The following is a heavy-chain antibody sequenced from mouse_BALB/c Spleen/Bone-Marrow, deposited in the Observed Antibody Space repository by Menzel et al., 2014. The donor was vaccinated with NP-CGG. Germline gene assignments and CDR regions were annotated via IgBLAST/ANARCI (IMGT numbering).Heavy chain of an antibody. CDR1: GYTFTSYW. CDR2: INPGTDYT. CDR3: ATSPDPAMDY. Sequence: QVQLQHPGADLAKPGASVKMSCKASGYTFTSYWMHWVKQRPGQGLEWIGYINPGTDYTEYNQKFKDKAALTADKSSSTAYMQLSSLTSEDSAVYYCATSPDPAMDYWGQGTSITVSS. V-gene: IGHV1-7*01. J-gene: IGHJ4*01.